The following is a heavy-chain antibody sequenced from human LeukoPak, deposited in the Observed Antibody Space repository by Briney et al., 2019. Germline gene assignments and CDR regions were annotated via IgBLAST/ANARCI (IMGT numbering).Heavy chain of an antibody. CDR2: IYYSGST. V-gene: IGHV4-59*01. Sequence: SETLSLTCTVSGGSISSYYWSWIRQPPGKGLEWIGYIYYSGSTNYNPSLKSRVTISVDTSKNQFSPKLSSVTAADTAVYYCARVRRNLPIVVVPAATNLHAFDIWGQGTMVTVSS. J-gene: IGHJ3*02. CDR1: GGSISSYY. CDR3: ARVRRNLPIVVVPAATNLHAFDI. D-gene: IGHD2-2*01.